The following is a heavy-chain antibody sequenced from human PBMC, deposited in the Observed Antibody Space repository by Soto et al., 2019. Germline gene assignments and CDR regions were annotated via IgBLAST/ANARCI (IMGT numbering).Heavy chain of an antibody. CDR3: ARAVTCSGGSCSQYYFDY. CDR2: INPNSGGT. V-gene: IGHV1-2*04. D-gene: IGHD2-15*01. Sequence: QVQLVQSGAEVKKPGVSVKVSCKASGYTFTGYYMHWVRQAPGQGLEWMGWINPNSGGTNYAQKFQGWVTMTRDTSISTAYMELSRLRSDDTAVYYCARAVTCSGGSCSQYYFDYWGQGTLVTVSS. J-gene: IGHJ4*02. CDR1: GYTFTGYY.